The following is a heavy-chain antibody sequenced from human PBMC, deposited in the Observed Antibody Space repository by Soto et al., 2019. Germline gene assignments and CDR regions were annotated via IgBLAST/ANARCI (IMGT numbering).Heavy chain of an antibody. CDR1: GGSISSGDYY. V-gene: IGHV4-61*03. J-gene: IGHJ4*02. CDR2: NYYGGST. Sequence: PXGTLSLTCTVSGGSISSGDYYWRWIRQPPGKGLDWYGYNYYGGSTNYNPSLKSRVTISVDTSKNHFSLKLSSVTAADTAVYYCATAQTRRTYYDILLTFDFDYWGQGTLVTVSS. CDR3: ATAQTRRTYYDILLTFDFDY. D-gene: IGHD3-9*01.